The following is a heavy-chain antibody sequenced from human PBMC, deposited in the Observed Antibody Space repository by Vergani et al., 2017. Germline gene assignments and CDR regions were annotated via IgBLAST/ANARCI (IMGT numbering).Heavy chain of an antibody. D-gene: IGHD1-7*01. CDR3: ARVATGTTDYNWFDP. CDR1: GYTFTSYY. V-gene: IGHV1-46*01. Sequence: QVQLVQSGAEVKKPGASVKVSCKASGYTFTSYYMHWVRQAPGQGLEWMGIINPSGGSTSYAQKFQGRVTMTRDTSTSTVYMELSSLRSDDTAVYYCARVATGTTDYNWFDPWGQGTLVTVSS. CDR2: INPSGGST. J-gene: IGHJ5*02.